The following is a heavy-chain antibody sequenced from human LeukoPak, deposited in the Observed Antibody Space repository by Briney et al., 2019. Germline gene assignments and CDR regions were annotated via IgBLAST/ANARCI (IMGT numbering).Heavy chain of an antibody. J-gene: IGHJ4*02. CDR2: ISYDGSNK. D-gene: IGHD1-26*01. CDR3: AKMASGSYYFDY. V-gene: IGHV3-30*18. Sequence: PGRSLRLSCAASGFTFSSYVMHGVRQAPGKGLEWVAVISYDGSNKYYADSVKGRFTISRDNSKNTLYLQMNSLRAEDTAVYYCAKMASGSYYFDYWGQGTLVTVSS. CDR1: GFTFSSYV.